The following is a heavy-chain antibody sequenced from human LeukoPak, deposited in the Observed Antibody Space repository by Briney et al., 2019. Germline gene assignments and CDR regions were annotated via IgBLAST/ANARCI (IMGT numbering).Heavy chain of an antibody. Sequence: LSLTCTVSGGSVSSGNYYWGWIRQAPGKGLEWVSYISSSGSTIYYADSVKGRFTISRDNAKNSLYLQMNSLRAEDTAAYYCARDGLHPMDGVDYWGQGTLVTVSS. D-gene: IGHD3-10*01. CDR2: ISSSGSTI. CDR1: GGSVSSGNYY. V-gene: IGHV3-11*01. CDR3: ARDGLHPMDGVDY. J-gene: IGHJ4*02.